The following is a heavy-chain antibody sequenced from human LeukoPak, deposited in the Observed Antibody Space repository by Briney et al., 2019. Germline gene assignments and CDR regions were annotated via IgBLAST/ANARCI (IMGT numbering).Heavy chain of an antibody. V-gene: IGHV4-34*01. J-gene: IGHJ5*02. D-gene: IGHD3-10*01. Sequence: SETLSLTCAVHGGSFSGYHWNWISQSPGKGLEWIGEINDRGHTNYNPSLESRVTISVDTSKKQFSLKLNSVTAADTAVYYCARDRHGSGSAHSFDPWGQGTLVTVSS. CDR2: INDRGHT. CDR3: ARDRHGSGSAHSFDP. CDR1: GGSFSGYH.